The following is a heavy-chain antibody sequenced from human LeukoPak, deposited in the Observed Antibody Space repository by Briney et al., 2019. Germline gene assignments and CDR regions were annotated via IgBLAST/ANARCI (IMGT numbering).Heavy chain of an antibody. D-gene: IGHD6-13*01. CDR1: GASISSYY. CDR3: ASGNFDY. CDR2: IYYSGST. Sequence: TETLSLTCTVSGASISSYYWSWIRQPQGKGLEWIGYIYYSGSTNYNPSLKSRVTISVDTSKNQFSLKLSSVTAADTAVYYCASGNFDYWGQGTLVTVSS. V-gene: IGHV4-59*01. J-gene: IGHJ4*02.